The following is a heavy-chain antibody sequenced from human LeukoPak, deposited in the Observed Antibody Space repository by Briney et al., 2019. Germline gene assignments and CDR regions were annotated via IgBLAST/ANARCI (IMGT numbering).Heavy chain of an antibody. CDR3: AREGDHYYDSSGYLKY. V-gene: IGHV3-11*01. CDR2: ISSSVSTI. J-gene: IGHJ4*02. D-gene: IGHD3-22*01. CDR1: GFTFSDYY. Sequence: GRSLRLSCAASGFTFSDYYMSWIRQAPGKGLEWVSYISSSVSTIYYADSVKGRFTISRDNAKNSLYLQMNSLRAEDTAVYYCAREGDHYYDSSGYLKYWGQGTLVTVSS.